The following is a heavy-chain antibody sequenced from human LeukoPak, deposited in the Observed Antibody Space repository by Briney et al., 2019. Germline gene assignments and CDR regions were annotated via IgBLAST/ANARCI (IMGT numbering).Heavy chain of an antibody. J-gene: IGHJ4*02. CDR3: AKEGSVAGSLYHFDY. D-gene: IGHD6-19*01. V-gene: IGHV3-66*01. CDR1: EFTVSSNL. CDR2: ICSGGST. Sequence: GGSLRLSCAASEFTVSSNLMSWVRQAPVKGLEWVSVICSGGSTYYADSVKGRFTISRDNSQNTLFLQMNSLRAEDTAVYYCAKEGSVAGSLYHFDYWGQGTLVTVSS.